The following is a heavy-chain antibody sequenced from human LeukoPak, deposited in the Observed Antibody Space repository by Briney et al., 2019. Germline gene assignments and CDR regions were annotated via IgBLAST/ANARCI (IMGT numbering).Heavy chain of an antibody. Sequence: SGGSLRLSCAASGFNLRDYWMPWVRQAPGKRLVWVSRLGTAGTYTNYAESVKGRFTISRANAKNTLYPQMDSLRAEDTAFYYCVRDPSNSGNWFDLWGQGTLVTVSS. CDR1: GFNLRDYW. V-gene: IGHV3-74*01. CDR2: LGTAGTYT. D-gene: IGHD4-11*01. CDR3: VRDPSNSGNWFDL. J-gene: IGHJ5*02.